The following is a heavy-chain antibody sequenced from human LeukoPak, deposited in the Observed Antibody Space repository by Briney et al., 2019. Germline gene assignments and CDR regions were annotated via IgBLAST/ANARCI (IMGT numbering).Heavy chain of an antibody. Sequence: GESLKISCKGSGYSFTNYWIGWVRQMPGKGPEWMGIVYPDDSDTRYSPSFQGQVTISADKSISTAYLQWTSLKASDTGMYYCALRVGRDGYRGWGQGTMVTVSS. D-gene: IGHD5-24*01. CDR3: ALRVGRDGYRG. CDR2: VYPDDSDT. V-gene: IGHV5-51*01. CDR1: GYSFTNYW. J-gene: IGHJ3*01.